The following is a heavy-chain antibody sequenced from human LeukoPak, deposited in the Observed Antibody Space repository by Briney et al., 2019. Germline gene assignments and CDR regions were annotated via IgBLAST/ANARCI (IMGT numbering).Heavy chain of an antibody. CDR3: ARDRASLNVNNWFDP. Sequence: ASVKVSCKASGYTFTSYGISWVRQAHGQGLEWMGWISAYNGNTNYAQKFQGRVTMTRDTSISTAYMELSRLRSDDTAVYYCARDRASLNVNNWFDPWGQGTLVTVSS. V-gene: IGHV1-18*01. CDR1: GYTFTSYG. J-gene: IGHJ5*02. D-gene: IGHD2-2*01. CDR2: ISAYNGNT.